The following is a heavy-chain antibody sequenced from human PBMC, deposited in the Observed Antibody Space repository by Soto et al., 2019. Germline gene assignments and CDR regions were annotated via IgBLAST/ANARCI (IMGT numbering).Heavy chain of an antibody. CDR2: ISYGGSNK. Sequence: QVQLVESGGGVVQPGRSLRLSCAASGFTFSSYGMHWVRQAPGKGLEWVAVISYGGSNKYYADSVKGRFTISRDNSKNTLYLQMNSLRAEDTAVYYCANLIGPPHGGSGWYYFDYWGQGTLVTVSS. CDR1: GFTFSSYG. D-gene: IGHD6-19*01. CDR3: ANLIGPPHGGSGWYYFDY. J-gene: IGHJ4*02. V-gene: IGHV3-30*18.